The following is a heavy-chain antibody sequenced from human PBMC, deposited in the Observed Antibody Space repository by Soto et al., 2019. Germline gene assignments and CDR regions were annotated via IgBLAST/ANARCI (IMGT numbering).Heavy chain of an antibody. Sequence: ASVKVSCKVSGYTLTELSMHWVRQAPGKGLEWMGGFDPEDGETIYAQKFQGRVTMTEDTSTDTAYMELSSLRSEDTAVYYCATGLIAVAGRVSDCWGQGTLVTVSS. CDR3: ATGLIAVAGRVSDC. D-gene: IGHD6-19*01. J-gene: IGHJ4*02. CDR1: GYTLTELS. CDR2: FDPEDGET. V-gene: IGHV1-24*01.